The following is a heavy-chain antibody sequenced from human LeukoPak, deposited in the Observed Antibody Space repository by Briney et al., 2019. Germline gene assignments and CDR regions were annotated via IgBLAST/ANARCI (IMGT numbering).Heavy chain of an antibody. V-gene: IGHV3-66*01. CDR3: VRGRSGTSFFDY. CDR1: GFTVSTNH. Sequence: GGSLRLSCAASGFTVSTNHMSWVRQAPGKGLEWASVIYSGGSTDYADSAKDRFTISRDNSKNTIFLQMKSLRAEDTAVYYCVRGRSGTSFFDYWGQGTLVTVSS. J-gene: IGHJ4*02. CDR2: IYSGGST. D-gene: IGHD3-10*01.